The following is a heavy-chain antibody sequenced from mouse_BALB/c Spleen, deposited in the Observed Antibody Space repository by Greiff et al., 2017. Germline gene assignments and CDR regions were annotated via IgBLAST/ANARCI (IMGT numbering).Heavy chain of an antibody. V-gene: IGHV2-2*02. CDR1: GFSLTSYG. CDR3: ARNLGGYPFAY. J-gene: IGHJ3*01. CDR2: IWSGGST. Sequence: VKLQQSGPGLVQPSQSLSITCTVSGFSLTSYGVHWVRQSPGKGLEWLGVIWSGGSTDYNAAFISRLSISKDNSKSQVFFKMNSLQANDTAIYYCARNLGGYPFAYWGQGTLVTVSA. D-gene: IGHD2-2*01.